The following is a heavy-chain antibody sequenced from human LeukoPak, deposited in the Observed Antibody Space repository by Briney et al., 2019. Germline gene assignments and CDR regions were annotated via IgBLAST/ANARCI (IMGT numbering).Heavy chain of an antibody. CDR1: EYTFTGYY. V-gene: IGHV1-46*01. J-gene: IGHJ6*02. Sequence: WASVKVSCKASEYTFTGYYMHWVRQAPGQGLEWMGIINPSGGSTSYAQKFQGRVTMTRDTSTSTVYMELSSLRSEDTAVYYCARRGSNYVGLPGMDVWGQGTTVTVSS. D-gene: IGHD4-4*01. CDR2: INPSGGST. CDR3: ARRGSNYVGLPGMDV.